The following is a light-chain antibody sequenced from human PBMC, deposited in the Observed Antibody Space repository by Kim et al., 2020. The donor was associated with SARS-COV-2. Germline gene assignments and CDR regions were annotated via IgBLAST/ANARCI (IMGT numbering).Light chain of an antibody. CDR2: YAS. J-gene: IGKJ4*01. CDR1: QSVSNN. Sequence: VSPGERATLSCRASQSVSNNLAWYQQKPGQAPRLLIYYASTRATGVPARFSGSGSGTEFTLTISSLQSEDFAVYYCQQYNNWPPLTFGGGTKVEI. CDR3: QQYNNWPPLT. V-gene: IGKV3D-15*01.